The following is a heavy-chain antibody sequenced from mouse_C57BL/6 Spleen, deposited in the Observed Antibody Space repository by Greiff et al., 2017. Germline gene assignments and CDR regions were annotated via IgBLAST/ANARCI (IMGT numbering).Heavy chain of an antibody. D-gene: IGHD2-2*01. V-gene: IGHV1-9*01. CDR2: ILPGSGST. Sequence: QVQLKESGAELMKPGASVKLSCKATGYTFTGYWIEWVKQRPGHGLEWIGEILPGSGSTNYNEKFKGKATFTADTPSNTAYMQLSSLTTEDSAIYCCARSPMVTGAYWGQGTLVTVSA. CDR1: GYTFTGYW. J-gene: IGHJ3*01. CDR3: ARSPMVTGAY.